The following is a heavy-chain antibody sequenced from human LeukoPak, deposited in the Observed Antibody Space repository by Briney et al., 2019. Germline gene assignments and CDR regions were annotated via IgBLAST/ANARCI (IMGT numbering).Heavy chain of an antibody. J-gene: IGHJ4*02. CDR3: AKEGYFYDSTGY. V-gene: IGHV3-23*01. Sequence: PGGSLRLSCAASGFTFSSYAMSWVRQAPGKGLEWVSAISGSGGSTYYADSVKGRFTISRDNSKITLYLQMNSLRAVDTAVYYCAKEGYFYDSTGYGGQGTLVTVSS. D-gene: IGHD3-22*01. CDR1: GFTFSSYA. CDR2: ISGSGGST.